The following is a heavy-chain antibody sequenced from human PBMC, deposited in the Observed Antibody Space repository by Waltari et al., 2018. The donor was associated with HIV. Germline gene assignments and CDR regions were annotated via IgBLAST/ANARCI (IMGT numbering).Heavy chain of an antibody. CDR1: GFTFSTYD. V-gene: IGHV3-13*01. CDR2: IYTTDDS. D-gene: IGHD3-10*01. J-gene: IGHJ6*02. Sequence: EVRLLQSGGGLVQPGGSLRLSCAAFGFTFSTYDMHWVRQRTGKGLECVSTIYTTDDSFYPASVKGRFTISRENAKNSLYLQMNRLGVEDTAVYYCTRVKSGQMHYGMDVWAKGPRSPSP. CDR3: TRVKSGQMHYGMDV.